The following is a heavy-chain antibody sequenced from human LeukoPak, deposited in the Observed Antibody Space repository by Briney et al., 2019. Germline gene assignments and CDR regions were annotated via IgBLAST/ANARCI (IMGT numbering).Heavy chain of an antibody. V-gene: IGHV3-23*01. CDR2: ISGSGGST. D-gene: IGHD1-26*01. Sequence: GVLRLSCAASGFTFSSYAMSWVRQAPGKGLEWVSAISGSGGSTYYADSVKGRFTISRDNSKNTLYLQMNSLRAEGTAVYYCAKDRDLVGATVDYWGQGTLVTVSS. CDR1: GFTFSSYA. CDR3: AKDRDLVGATVDY. J-gene: IGHJ4*02.